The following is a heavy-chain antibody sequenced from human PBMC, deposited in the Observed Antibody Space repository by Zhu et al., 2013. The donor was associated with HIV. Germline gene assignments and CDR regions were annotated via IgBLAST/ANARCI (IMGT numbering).Heavy chain of an antibody. D-gene: IGHD4-17*01. CDR1: GGSFNSYA. CDR3: ARVSTTVRSFEI. CDR2: IIPIFGTA. V-gene: IGHV1-69*01. J-gene: IGHJ3*02. Sequence: QVQLVQSGAEVKKPGSSVKVSCKASGGSFNSYAISWVRQAPGQGLEWMGGIIPIFGTANYAQKFQGRVAIIADESTSTAYMELSSLRSEDTAVYYCARVSTTVRSFEIWGQGTMVTVSS.